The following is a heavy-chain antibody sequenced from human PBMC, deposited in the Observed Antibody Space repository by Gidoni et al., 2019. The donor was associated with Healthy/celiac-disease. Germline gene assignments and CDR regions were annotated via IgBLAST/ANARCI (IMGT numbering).Heavy chain of an antibody. CDR3: ARGRYHDSSGFPY. CDR1: GPSFSCYY. Sequence: VQLQQWGAGLLKPSEPLARNCATSGPSFSCYYWSWIRQSPGRGLEWIAEITHTGSTNYKPSLRSRVTISVDASKNQFSLPLRSVTAADTAVYYCARGRYHDSSGFPYWGQGTLVTVSS. D-gene: IGHD3-22*01. V-gene: IGHV4-34*01. J-gene: IGHJ4*02. CDR2: ITHTGST.